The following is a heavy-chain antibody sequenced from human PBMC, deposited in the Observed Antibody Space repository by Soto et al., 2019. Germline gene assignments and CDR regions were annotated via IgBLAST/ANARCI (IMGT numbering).Heavy chain of an antibody. V-gene: IGHV3-30*18. CDR1: GFTFSSYG. CDR2: ISYDGSNK. D-gene: IGHD5-18*01. CDR3: TKAPRGYSYCSHS. Sequence: GGSLRLSCAASGFTFSSYGMHWVRQAPGKGLEWVAVISYDGSNKYYSDSVKGRFTISRDNSKNTLYLQMNSLRGEDTALYYCTKAPRGYSYCSHSWGQGTLVTVSS. J-gene: IGHJ4*02.